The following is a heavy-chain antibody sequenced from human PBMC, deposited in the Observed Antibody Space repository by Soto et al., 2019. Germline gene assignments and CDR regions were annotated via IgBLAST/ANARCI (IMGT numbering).Heavy chain of an antibody. J-gene: IGHJ4*02. CDR2: IYHSGST. V-gene: IGHV4-30-2*01. Sequence: SETLSLTCAVSGGSISSGDYSWSWIRQPPGKGLEWIGYIYHSGSTYYNPSLKSRVTISVDRSKNQFSLKLSSVTAADTAVYYCARQYYFGSGSYYSRPFYFWGQGTLVTVSS. D-gene: IGHD3-10*01. CDR1: GGSISSGDYS. CDR3: ARQYYFGSGSYYSRPFYF.